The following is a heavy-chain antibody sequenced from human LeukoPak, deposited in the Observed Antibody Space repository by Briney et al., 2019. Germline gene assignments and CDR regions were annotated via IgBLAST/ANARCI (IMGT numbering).Heavy chain of an antibody. CDR1: GFTFRSYW. J-gene: IGHJ3*02. Sequence: GGSLRLSCAASGFTFRSYWMSWVRQAPGKGLEWVANIKQDGSEKDYVDSVKGRFTISRDSARNSVYLQMNSLRADETAVYFCARFIASPGPDAFDIWGQGTLVTVSS. D-gene: IGHD6-13*01. CDR2: IKQDGSEK. V-gene: IGHV3-7*01. CDR3: ARFIASPGPDAFDI.